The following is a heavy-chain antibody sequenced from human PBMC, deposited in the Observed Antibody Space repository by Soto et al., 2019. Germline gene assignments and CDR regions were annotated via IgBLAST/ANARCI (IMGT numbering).Heavy chain of an antibody. V-gene: IGHV3-23*01. CDR1: GFTISSHV. CDR2: ISGGGGTT. Sequence: GGSLRLSCAASGFTISSHVMNWVRQAPGKGLEWVAAISGGGGTTYYGDSVEGRFTMSRDNSKNTLYLQMNSLRADDTAVYYCARGPRAPPPHDYGMDVWGQGTTVTVSS. CDR3: ARGPRAPPPHDYGMDV. J-gene: IGHJ6*02.